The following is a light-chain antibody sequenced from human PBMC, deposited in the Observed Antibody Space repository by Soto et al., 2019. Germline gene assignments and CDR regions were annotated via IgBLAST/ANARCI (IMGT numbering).Light chain of an antibody. J-gene: IGKJ5*01. CDR2: EVS. CDR1: QSLLHITGETF. Sequence: DVEMTQTTLSLSVAPGQAASISCKSSQSLLHITGETFLFWYLQKPGQSPQLLIYEVSTRVSGVPDRFSGSGSGTDFTLEISRVETDDVGIYYCMQSTQLPPIFGQGTRLEIK. CDR3: MQSTQLPPI. V-gene: IGKV2D-29*02.